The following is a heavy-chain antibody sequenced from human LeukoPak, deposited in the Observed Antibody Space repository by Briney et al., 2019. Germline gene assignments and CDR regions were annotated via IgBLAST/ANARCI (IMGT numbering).Heavy chain of an antibody. J-gene: IGHJ4*02. CDR3: ARHSDYDILTGPNDY. D-gene: IGHD3-9*01. Sequence: GGSLRLSCAASEFTFSDYAMNWVRQAPGKGLEWVSSISTSSSYKYYADSLKGRSTISRDNAKNSLYLQMNSLGAEDTAVYYCARHSDYDILTGPNDYWGQGTLVTVSS. CDR2: ISTSSSYK. CDR1: EFTFSDYA. V-gene: IGHV3-21*01.